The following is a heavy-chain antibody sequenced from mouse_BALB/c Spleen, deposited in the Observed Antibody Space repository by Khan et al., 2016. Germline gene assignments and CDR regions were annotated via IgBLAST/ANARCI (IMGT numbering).Heavy chain of an antibody. Sequence: EVELVESGGGLVQPGGSRKLSCAASGFTFSSFGMHWVRQAPEKGLEWVAFIRSGSSAIYYADTVKGRFPISRDNPKNTLFLPLPRPRSEDTAMYYCGRGDCWGQGTTLTVSS. CDR1: GFTFSSFG. J-gene: IGHJ2*01. V-gene: IGHV5-17*02. CDR2: IRSGSSAI. CDR3: GRGDC.